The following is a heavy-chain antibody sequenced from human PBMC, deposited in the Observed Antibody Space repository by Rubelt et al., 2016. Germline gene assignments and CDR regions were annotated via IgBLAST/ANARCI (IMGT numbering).Heavy chain of an antibody. CDR2: FDPEVGET. CDR3: ATDISSGWYYFDY. D-gene: IGHD6-19*01. V-gene: IGHV1-24*01. J-gene: IGHJ4*02. Sequence: QVQLVQSGAEVKKPGASVKVSCKVSGYTLTELSMHWVRKAPGKGLEWMGGFDPEVGETNYAQKFQGRVTMTEETSTDTADMELSSLRSEDTAVYYCATDISSGWYYFDYWGQGTLVTVSS. CDR1: GYTLTELS.